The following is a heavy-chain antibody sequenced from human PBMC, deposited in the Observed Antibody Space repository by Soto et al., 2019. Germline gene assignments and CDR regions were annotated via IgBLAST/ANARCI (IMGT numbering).Heavy chain of an antibody. V-gene: IGHV1-18*01. CDR2: ISAFHGST. CDR1: CYTFTRFG. CDR3: ARLYSSGWPRSYFAY. D-gene: IGHD6-19*01. J-gene: IGHJ4*02. Sequence: GASVKVSCKASCYTFTRFGIGWVRQAPGQGLEFMGWISAFHGSTNYAQKFQGRVTMTTDTPTSTAYMDLRSLRSDDTAVYYCARLYSSGWPRSYFAYWGQGTLVTASS.